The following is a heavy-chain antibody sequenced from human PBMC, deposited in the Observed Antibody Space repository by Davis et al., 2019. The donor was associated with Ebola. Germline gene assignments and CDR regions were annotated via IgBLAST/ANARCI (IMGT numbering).Heavy chain of an antibody. CDR1: GGSFSGYY. Sequence: MPSETLSLTCAVYGGSFSGYYWSWIRQPPGKGLEWIGEINHSGSTNYNPSLKSRVTISEDTSKNQFSLKLSSVTAADTAVYYCARLETVAGLDYWGQGTLVTVSS. J-gene: IGHJ4*02. V-gene: IGHV4-34*01. CDR3: ARLETVAGLDY. D-gene: IGHD6-19*01. CDR2: INHSGST.